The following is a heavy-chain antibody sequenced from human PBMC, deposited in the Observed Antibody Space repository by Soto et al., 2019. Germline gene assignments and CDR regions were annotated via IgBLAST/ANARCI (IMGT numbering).Heavy chain of an antibody. CDR2: IIPILGIA. V-gene: IGHV1-69*02. J-gene: IGHJ3*02. CDR3: ARVLAYCGGDCYEDDAFDI. Sequence: SVKVSCKASGGTFSSYTISWVRQAPGQGLEWMGRIIPILGIANYAQKFQGRVTITADKSTSTAYMELSSLRSEDTAVYYCARVLAYCGGDCYEDDAFDIWGQETMVTVSS. D-gene: IGHD2-21*01. CDR1: GGTFSSYT.